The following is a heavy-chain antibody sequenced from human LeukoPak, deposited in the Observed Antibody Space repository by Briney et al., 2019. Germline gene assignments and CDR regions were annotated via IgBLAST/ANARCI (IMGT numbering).Heavy chain of an antibody. CDR2: INRNSVGS. V-gene: IGHV1-2*02. CDR1: GYTFTGYY. D-gene: IGHD3-22*01. Sequence: ASVKVSYKASGYTFTGYYLHWVRRATGQGLDWMRWINRNSVGSLYAQRFQGRITMTRDTSISTAYLELSRLTSDDTAIYYCARPLYYSDSSAYYGAFDIWGQGTMVTVSS. CDR3: ARPLYYSDSSAYYGAFDI. J-gene: IGHJ3*02.